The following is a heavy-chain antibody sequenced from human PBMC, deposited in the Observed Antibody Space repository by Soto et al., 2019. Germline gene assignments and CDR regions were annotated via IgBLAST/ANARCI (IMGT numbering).Heavy chain of an antibody. CDR1: GYTFTNYG. V-gene: IGHV1-18*01. D-gene: IGHD2-21*02. CDR3: AREGAGTDPIAY. CDR2: ISAYNGHT. J-gene: IGHJ4*02. Sequence: QVQLVQSGPEVKKPGASVKVSCKASGYTFTNYGFNWVRQAPGQGLEWMGGISAYNGHTKYSQIFQARVIMTTDTSTRTAYMELRSLTSDVTAVYYCAREGAGTDPIAYWGQGTLVTVSS.